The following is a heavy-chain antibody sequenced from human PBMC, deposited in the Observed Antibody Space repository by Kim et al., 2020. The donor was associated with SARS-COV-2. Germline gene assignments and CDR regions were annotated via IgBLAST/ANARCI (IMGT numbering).Heavy chain of an antibody. V-gene: IGHV4-4*07. CDR3: ARQVLGALRSFDI. J-gene: IGHJ3*02. Sequence: YNSSLKSRVPMSVDTSKNQFSLTLNSVTAADTAVYYCARQVLGALRSFDIWGQGTMVIVSS. D-gene: IGHD3-10*01.